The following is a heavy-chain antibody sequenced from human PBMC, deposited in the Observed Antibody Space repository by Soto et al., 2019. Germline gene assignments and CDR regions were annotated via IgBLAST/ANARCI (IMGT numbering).Heavy chain of an antibody. J-gene: IGHJ3*02. D-gene: IGHD2-15*01. CDR3: ARAGSLGAFDI. CDR2: TRNKANSYTT. CDR1: GFTFCDHY. Sequence: GGSLRLSCAASGFTFCDHYMDWVRQAPGKGLEWVGRTRNKANSYTTEYAASVKGRFTISRDDSKNSLYLQMNSLKTEDTAMYYCARAGSLGAFDIWGQGTMVTVSS. V-gene: IGHV3-72*01.